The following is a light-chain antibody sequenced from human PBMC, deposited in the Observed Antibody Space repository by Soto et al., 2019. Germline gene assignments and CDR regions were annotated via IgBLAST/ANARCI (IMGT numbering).Light chain of an antibody. J-gene: IGLJ1*01. CDR1: SSNIGTNA. V-gene: IGLV1-44*01. CDR3: AAWDDSLNGYV. Sequence: QSVLTQPPSASGTPGQRVTISCSGGSSNIGTNAVNWYQQLPGTAPKLLIYNNNQRPSGVPDRFSGSKSGTSASLAISGLQSKDEADYYCAAWDDSLNGYVFGTGTKVXVL. CDR2: NNN.